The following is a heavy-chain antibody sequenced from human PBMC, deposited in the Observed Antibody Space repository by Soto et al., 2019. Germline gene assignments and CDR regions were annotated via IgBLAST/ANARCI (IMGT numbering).Heavy chain of an antibody. J-gene: IGHJ5*02. CDR3: ARVRHLLRFLEWSTNWFDP. Sequence: GESLKISCKGSGYSFTSYWIGWVRQMPGKGLEWMGIIYPGDSDTRYSPSFQGQVTISADKSISTAYLQWSSLKASDTAMYYCARVRHLLRFLEWSTNWFDPWGQGTLVTVS. D-gene: IGHD3-3*01. CDR2: IYPGDSDT. V-gene: IGHV5-51*01. CDR1: GYSFTSYW.